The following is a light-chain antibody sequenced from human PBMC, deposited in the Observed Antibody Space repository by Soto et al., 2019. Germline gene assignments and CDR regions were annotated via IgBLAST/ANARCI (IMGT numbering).Light chain of an antibody. CDR2: GAS. CDR3: QQYGSSPLS. CDR1: QSVYSNY. V-gene: IGKV3-20*01. Sequence: EIVLTQSPGTLSLSPGERATVSCRASQSVYSNYLAWYQQKPGQSPRLLMYGASTRVTGIPDRFSGSASGTDFTLTISRLEPEDFAVYYCQQYGSSPLSFGAGTKVDIK. J-gene: IGKJ3*01.